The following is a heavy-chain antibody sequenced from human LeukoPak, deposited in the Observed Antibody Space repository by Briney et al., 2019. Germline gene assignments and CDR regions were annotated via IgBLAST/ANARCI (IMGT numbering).Heavy chain of an antibody. CDR1: GGSISSYY. J-gene: IGHJ4*02. V-gene: IGHV4-59*08. D-gene: IGHD3-22*01. CDR3: ARQYSGNYFYFDY. CDR2: IYYTGST. Sequence: PSETLSLTCTVSGGSISSYYWSWIRQPPGKGLEWIGYIYYTGSTNYNPSLKSRVTISADTSKNQFSLKLSSVTAADTAVYYCARQYSGNYFYFDYWGQRTLVTVSS.